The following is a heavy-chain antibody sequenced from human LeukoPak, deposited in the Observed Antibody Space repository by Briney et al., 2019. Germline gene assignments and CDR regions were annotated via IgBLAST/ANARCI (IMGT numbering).Heavy chain of an antibody. V-gene: IGHV1-2*02. CDR3: AKDYGDYRGAFDY. Sequence: GASVKVSCKASGYTFTNYFIHWVRQAPGQGLEWMAWINPISGGTNYARTFQDRVTVTRDTSIGTAYMELSRLRSDDTAVYYCAKDYGDYRGAFDYWGQGTLVTVSS. J-gene: IGHJ4*02. D-gene: IGHD4-17*01. CDR2: INPISGGT. CDR1: GYTFTNYF.